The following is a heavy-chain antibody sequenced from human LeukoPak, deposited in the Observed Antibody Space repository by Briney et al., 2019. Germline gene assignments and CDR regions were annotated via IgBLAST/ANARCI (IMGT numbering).Heavy chain of an antibody. Sequence: SVKVSCKASGGTFSSYAISWVRQAPGQGLEWMGGIIPIFGTANYAQKFQGRVTITADESTSTAYMELSSLRSEDTAVYYCATTQQLADNSPWAFDIWGQGTMVTVSS. J-gene: IGHJ3*02. D-gene: IGHD6-13*01. CDR2: IIPIFGTA. CDR1: GGTFSSYA. V-gene: IGHV1-69*01. CDR3: ATTQQLADNSPWAFDI.